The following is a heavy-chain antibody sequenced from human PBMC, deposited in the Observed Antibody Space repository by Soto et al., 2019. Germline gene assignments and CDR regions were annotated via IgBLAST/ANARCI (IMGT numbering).Heavy chain of an antibody. CDR1: GGSISSSTYY. Sequence: PEETLSLTCTVSGGSISSSTYYWGWIRQPPGKGLEWIGNIYYSGSTYYNPSLKSRVTISVDTSKNQFSLKLSSVTAADTAMYFCARHARGSCSSWGQGTLVPVSS. CDR3: ARHARGSCSS. D-gene: IGHD2-15*01. CDR2: IYYSGST. J-gene: IGHJ4*02. V-gene: IGHV4-39*01.